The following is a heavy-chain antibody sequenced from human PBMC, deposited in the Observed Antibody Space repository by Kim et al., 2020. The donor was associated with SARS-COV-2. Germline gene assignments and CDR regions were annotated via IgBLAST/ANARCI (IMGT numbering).Heavy chain of an antibody. D-gene: IGHD3-9*01. J-gene: IGHJ6*02. Sequence: GESLKISCKGSGYSFTSYWISWVRQMPGKGLEWMGRIDPSDSYTNYSPSFQGHVTISADKSISTAYLQWSSLKASDTAMYYCARSPTGYSGYYYYYGMDVWGQGTTVTVSS. CDR1: GYSFTSYW. CDR3: ARSPTGYSGYYYYYGMDV. V-gene: IGHV5-10-1*01. CDR2: IDPSDSYT.